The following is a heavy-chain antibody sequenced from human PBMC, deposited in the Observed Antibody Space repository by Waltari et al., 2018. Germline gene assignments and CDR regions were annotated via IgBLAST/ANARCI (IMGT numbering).Heavy chain of an antibody. CDR2: IYPGGST. V-gene: IGHV4-38-2*02. J-gene: IGHJ4*02. CDR1: GYSISSGYY. CDR3: ARVPCLLYSGGSCYPYYFDY. Sequence: QVQLQESGPGLVKPSETLSLTCTVSGYSISSGYYWGWIRQPPGKGLEWIGSIYPGGSTYYNPSLKSRVTISVDTSKNQFSLKLSSVTAADTAVYYCARVPCLLYSGGSCYPYYFDYWGQGTLVTVSS. D-gene: IGHD2-15*01.